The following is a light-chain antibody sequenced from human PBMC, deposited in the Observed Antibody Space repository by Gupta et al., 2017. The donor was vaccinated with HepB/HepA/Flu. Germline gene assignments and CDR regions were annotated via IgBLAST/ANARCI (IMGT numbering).Light chain of an antibody. J-gene: IGLJ2*01. CDR3: QSYDSSLSGYVV. CDR2: GTI. Sequence: QSVLTHPPSVSAAPGPRVTISCTGTGPNIGSDYDVHWYQHLPGTAPKLLIYGTINRPSGVPDRSAGSKSGTPASLAIPGLQAEDEADYYCQSYDSSLSGYVVFGGGTKLTVL. V-gene: IGLV1-40*01. CDR1: GPNIGSDYD.